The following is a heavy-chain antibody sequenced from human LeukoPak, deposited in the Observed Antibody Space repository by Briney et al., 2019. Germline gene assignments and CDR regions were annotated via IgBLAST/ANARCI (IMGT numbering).Heavy chain of an antibody. V-gene: IGHV3-7*01. J-gene: IGHJ6*04. D-gene: IGHD3-10*02. CDR2: IKQDGSEK. CDR3: AELGITMIGGV. Sequence: PGGSLRLSCVASGFSFSSYWMNWVRQAAGKGLEWVANIKQDGSEKYYVDSVKGRFTISRDNAKNSLYLQMNSPRAEDTAVYYCAELGITMIGGVWGKGTTVTISS. CDR1: GFSFSSYW.